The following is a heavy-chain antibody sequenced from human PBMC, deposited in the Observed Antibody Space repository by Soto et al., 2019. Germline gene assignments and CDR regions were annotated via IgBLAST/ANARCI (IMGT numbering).Heavy chain of an antibody. CDR3: ARLLRGYSYGYGYFDY. CDR1: GGSFSGYY. V-gene: IGHV4-34*01. CDR2: INHSGST. Sequence: ASETLSLTCAVYGGSFSGYYWSWIRQPPGKGLEWIGEINHSGSTNYNPSLKSRVTISVDTSKNQFSLKLSSVAAADTAVYYCARLLRGYSYGYGYFDYWGQGTLVPVSS. J-gene: IGHJ4*02. D-gene: IGHD5-18*01.